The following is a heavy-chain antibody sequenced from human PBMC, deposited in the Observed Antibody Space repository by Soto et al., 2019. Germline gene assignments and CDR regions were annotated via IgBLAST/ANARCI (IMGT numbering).Heavy chain of an antibody. CDR3: ARDLGAAAPYYYGMDV. D-gene: IGHD6-13*01. V-gene: IGHV4-34*01. J-gene: IGHJ6*02. CDR1: GGSFSGYY. CDR2: INHSGST. Sequence: SETLSLTCAVYGGSFSGYYWSWIRQPPGKGLEWIGEINHSGSTSYNPSLKSRVTISVDTSKNQFSLKLSSVTAADTAVYYCARDLGAAAPYYYGMDVWGQGTTVTV.